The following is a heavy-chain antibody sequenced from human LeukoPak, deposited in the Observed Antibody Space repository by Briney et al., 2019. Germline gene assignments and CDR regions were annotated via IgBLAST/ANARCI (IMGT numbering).Heavy chain of an antibody. D-gene: IGHD3-3*01. Sequence: ASVKVSCKASGYTFTSYGISWVRQAPGQGLEWIGWISAYNGNTNYAQKLQGRVTMTTDTSTSTAYMELRSLRSDDTAVYYCARALWSGYYSYYYYYYMDVWGKGTTVTVSS. CDR2: ISAYNGNT. CDR1: GYTFTSYG. CDR3: ARALWSGYYSYYYYYYMDV. V-gene: IGHV1-18*01. J-gene: IGHJ6*03.